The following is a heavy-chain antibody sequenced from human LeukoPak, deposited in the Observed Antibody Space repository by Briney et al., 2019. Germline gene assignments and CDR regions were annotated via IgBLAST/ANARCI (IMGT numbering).Heavy chain of an antibody. CDR3: ARDIGFLYSSSPADWFDP. Sequence: SVKVSCKASGGTLSSYAISWVRQAPGQGLEWMGGIIPIFGTANYAQKFQGRVTITADESTSTAYMELSSLRSEDTAVYYCARDIGFLYSSSPADWFDPWGQGTLVTVSS. CDR2: IIPIFGTA. V-gene: IGHV1-69*13. D-gene: IGHD6-6*01. J-gene: IGHJ5*02. CDR1: GGTLSSYA.